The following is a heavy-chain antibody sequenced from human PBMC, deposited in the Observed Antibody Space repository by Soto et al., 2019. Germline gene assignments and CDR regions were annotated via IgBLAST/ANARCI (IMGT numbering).Heavy chain of an antibody. CDR3: ARRSSGSYFSAFDI. Sequence: EVQLVESGGGLVQPGGSLRLSCAASGFTFSSYSMNWVRQAPGKGLEWVSYISSSSSTIYYADSVKGRFTISRDNAKNSLYLQMNSLRDEDTSVYYCARRSSGSYFSAFDIWGQGTIVTVSS. V-gene: IGHV3-48*02. D-gene: IGHD1-26*01. CDR2: ISSSSSTI. J-gene: IGHJ3*02. CDR1: GFTFSSYS.